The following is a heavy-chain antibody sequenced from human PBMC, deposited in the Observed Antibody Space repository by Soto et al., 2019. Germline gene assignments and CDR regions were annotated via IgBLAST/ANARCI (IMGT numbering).Heavy chain of an antibody. CDR2: ISKSATT. V-gene: IGHV4-59*08. CDR1: GGSISSYD. CDR3: ARHLHIFSPYYYALAV. Sequence: TSETLSLTCTVSGGSISSYDWSWIRQPPGKGLEWIGYISKSATTNYNPSLKSRVTVSLDTSKNQFSLKVTSVTAADTAVYYCARHLHIFSPYYYALAVWGQGTTVTVSS. D-gene: IGHD2-21*01. J-gene: IGHJ6*02.